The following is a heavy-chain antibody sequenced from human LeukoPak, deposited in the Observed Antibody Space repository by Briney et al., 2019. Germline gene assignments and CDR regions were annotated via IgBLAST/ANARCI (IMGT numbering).Heavy chain of an antibody. CDR1: GFTFSSYA. Sequence: PWGSLRLSCAASGFTFSSYAMSWVRQAPGKGLEWVSAISGSGGSTYYADSVKGRFTISRDNSKNTLYLQMNSLRAEDTAVYYCARDIPLDYYGSGSYSHYFDYWGQGTLVTVSS. CDR3: ARDIPLDYYGSGSYSHYFDY. J-gene: IGHJ4*02. D-gene: IGHD3-10*01. CDR2: ISGSGGST. V-gene: IGHV3-23*01.